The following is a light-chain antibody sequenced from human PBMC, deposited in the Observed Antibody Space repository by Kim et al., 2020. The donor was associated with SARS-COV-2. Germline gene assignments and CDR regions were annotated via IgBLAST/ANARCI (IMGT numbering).Light chain of an antibody. CDR3: SSYAGSNNGV. J-gene: IGLJ2*01. CDR2: DVT. Sequence: GQSVTISCTGSSRDIAIYDYVSWYQQSPGKAPKLIIYDVTKRPSGVPDRFSGSKSANTASLTVSGLQAEDEADYYCSSYAGSNNGVFGGGTQLTVL. CDR1: SRDIAIYDY. V-gene: IGLV2-8*01.